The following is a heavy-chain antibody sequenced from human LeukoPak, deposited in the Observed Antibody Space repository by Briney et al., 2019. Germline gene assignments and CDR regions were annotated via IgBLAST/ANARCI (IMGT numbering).Heavy chain of an antibody. J-gene: IGHJ5*02. CDR1: GDSIRVKY. V-gene: IGHV4-4*07. CDR2: ISSTGTT. D-gene: IGHD3-9*01. CDR3: ARLDILVPRAVEWFDP. Sequence: NPSDPLTLTCTVSGDSIRVKYWIWIRRPAGRGLEWLGHISSTGTTDYSSSLKGRATMSLATSKNQFSLSLTSVTAAETAVYYCARLDILVPRAVEWFDPWGQGTLVIVSS.